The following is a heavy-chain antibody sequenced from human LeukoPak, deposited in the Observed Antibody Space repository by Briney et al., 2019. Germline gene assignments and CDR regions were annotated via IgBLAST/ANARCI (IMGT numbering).Heavy chain of an antibody. CDR2: TSDSGHT. D-gene: IGHD3-10*01. V-gene: IGHV4-59*08. CDR1: GGSIRNYY. Sequence: SETLSLTCTVSGGSIRNYYWNWIRQPPGKGLEWIGYTSDSGHTDYKPSLKSRVTISVDTPKNQFSLKLSSVTAADTAVFHCARRGYYYGSGYQGGAFDIWGQGTMVTVSS. J-gene: IGHJ3*02. CDR3: ARRGYYYGSGYQGGAFDI.